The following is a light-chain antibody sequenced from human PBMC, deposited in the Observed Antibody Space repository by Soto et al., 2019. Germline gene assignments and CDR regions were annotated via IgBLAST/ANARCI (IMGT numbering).Light chain of an antibody. V-gene: IGKV3D-20*01. J-gene: IGKJ5*01. CDR2: DAS. Sequence: EIVLTQSPATLSLSPGERATLSCGASLSVSSSYLAWYQQKPGLAPRLLIYDASSRATGIPDRFSGSGSRTDFTLTISRLEPEDFAVYYCQQYGSSPITFGQGTRLDIK. CDR1: LSVSSSY. CDR3: QQYGSSPIT.